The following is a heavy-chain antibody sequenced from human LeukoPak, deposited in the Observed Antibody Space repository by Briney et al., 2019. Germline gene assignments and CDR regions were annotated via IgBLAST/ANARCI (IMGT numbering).Heavy chain of an antibody. Sequence: ASETLSLTCTVSGGSISSYYWSWIRQPPGKGLEWIGYIYYSGSTNYNPSLKSRVTISVDTSKNQFSLKLSSVTAADTAVYYCARLDYYDSSGDIWGQGTMVTVSS. CDR3: ARLDYYDSSGDI. V-gene: IGHV4-59*01. CDR2: IYYSGST. CDR1: GGSISSYY. D-gene: IGHD3-22*01. J-gene: IGHJ3*02.